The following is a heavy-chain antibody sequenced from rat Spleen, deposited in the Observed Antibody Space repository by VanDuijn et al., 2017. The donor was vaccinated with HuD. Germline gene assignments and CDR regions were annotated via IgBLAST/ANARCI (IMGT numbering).Heavy chain of an antibody. CDR3: ARDRGVTMMVPLMDV. Sequence: QVQLKESGPGLVQPSQTLSLTCTVSGFSLTNFGISWVRQPPGKGLEWIGAIWSGGSTAYNSLLKSRLSISRDISKSQVFLKMNSLQTEDTATYYCARDRGVTMMVPLMDVWGQGAPVTVSS. J-gene: IGHJ4*01. V-gene: IGHV2-4*01. D-gene: IGHD1-12*03. CDR1: GFSLTNFG. CDR2: IWSGGST.